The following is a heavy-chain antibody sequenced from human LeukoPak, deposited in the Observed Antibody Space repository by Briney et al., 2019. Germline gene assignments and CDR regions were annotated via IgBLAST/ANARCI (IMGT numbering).Heavy chain of an antibody. V-gene: IGHV1-18*01. CDR2: ISAYNGNT. Sequence: ASVKVSCKASGYTFTSYGISWVRQAPGQGLEWMGWISAYNGNTNYAQKLQGRVTMTTDTSTSTAYMELRSLRSEDTAVYYCARTYYYDSSGYYEYDYWGQGTLVTVSS. D-gene: IGHD3-22*01. CDR1: GYTFTSYG. CDR3: ARTYYYDSSGYYEYDY. J-gene: IGHJ4*02.